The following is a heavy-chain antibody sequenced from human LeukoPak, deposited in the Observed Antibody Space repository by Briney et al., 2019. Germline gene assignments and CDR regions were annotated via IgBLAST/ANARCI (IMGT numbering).Heavy chain of an antibody. CDR2: IWYDGSNK. D-gene: IGHD4-17*01. J-gene: IGHJ4*02. CDR3: ARGPLYGDYGKAIDY. CDR1: GFPFSTYA. Sequence: GGSLRLSCAASGFPFSTYAMHWVRQAPGKGLEWVAVIWYDGSNKYYADSVKGRFTISRDNSKNTLYLQMNSLRAEDTAVYYCARGPLYGDYGKAIDYWGQGTLVTVSS. V-gene: IGHV3-33*08.